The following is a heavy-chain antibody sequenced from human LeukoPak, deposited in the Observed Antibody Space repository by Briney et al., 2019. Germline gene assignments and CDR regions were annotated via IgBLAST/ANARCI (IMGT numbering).Heavy chain of an antibody. CDR3: ARGDGGGCVDP. D-gene: IGHD5-24*01. J-gene: IGHJ5*02. CDR1: VYTLTRYY. Sequence: ASVKVSFKASVYTLTRYYMHWVRQAPGQGLDCMGWINPNSGCTNYPHKFQGRVTMTRDTSISTAYMELGRLRSDDTAVYYCARGDGGGCVDPWGQGTLVTVSS. V-gene: IGHV1-2*02. CDR2: INPNSGCT.